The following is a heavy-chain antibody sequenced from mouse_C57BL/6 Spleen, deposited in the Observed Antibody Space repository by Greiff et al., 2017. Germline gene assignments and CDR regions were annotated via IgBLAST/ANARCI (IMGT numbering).Heavy chain of an antibody. Sequence: EVKLMESGPGLVKPSQSLSLTCSVTGYSITSGYYWNWIRQFPGNKLEWMGYISYDGSNNYNPSLKNRISITRDTSKNQFFLKLNSVTTEDTATYYCARGGGWDGFAYGGQGTLVTVSA. CDR1: GYSITSGYY. CDR3: ARGGGWDGFAY. CDR2: ISYDGSN. D-gene: IGHD4-1*01. V-gene: IGHV3-6*01. J-gene: IGHJ3*01.